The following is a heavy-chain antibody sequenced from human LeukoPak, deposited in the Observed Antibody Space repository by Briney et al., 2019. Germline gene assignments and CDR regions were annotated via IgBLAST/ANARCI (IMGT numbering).Heavy chain of an antibody. CDR2: IKEDGSEK. V-gene: IGHV3-7*01. Sequence: PGGSLRLSCAASGFTFSSYWMGWFRQAPGRGLERVANIKEDGSEKNYVDSVKGRFSISRDNAENSLYLQMNSLRVEDTAMYYCARVGAGGRNYFRSYYDRWGQGTLVTVSS. CDR1: GFTFSSYW. J-gene: IGHJ4*02. CDR3: ARVGAGGRNYFRSYYDR. D-gene: IGHD2/OR15-2a*01.